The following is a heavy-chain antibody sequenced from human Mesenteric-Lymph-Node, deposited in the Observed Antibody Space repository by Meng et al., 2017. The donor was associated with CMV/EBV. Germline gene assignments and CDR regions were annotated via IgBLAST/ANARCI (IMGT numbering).Heavy chain of an antibody. CDR2: ISSSSSYI. Sequence: GALKISCAASGFTFSSYSMNWVRQAPGKGLEWVSSISSSSSYIYYADSVKGRFTISRDNAKNSLYLQMNSLRAEDTAVYYCARGMVRGVIGDYWGQGTLVTVSS. D-gene: IGHD3-10*01. CDR1: GFTFSSYS. V-gene: IGHV3-21*01. J-gene: IGHJ4*02. CDR3: ARGMVRGVIGDY.